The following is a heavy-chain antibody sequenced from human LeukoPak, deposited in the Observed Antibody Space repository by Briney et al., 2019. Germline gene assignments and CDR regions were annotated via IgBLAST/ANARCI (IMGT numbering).Heavy chain of an antibody. D-gene: IGHD6-19*01. J-gene: IGHJ6*03. CDR2: IYYSGST. Sequence: PAETLSPTCTVSGGSISSYYWSWIRQPPGKGLEWIGYIYYSGSTNYNTSLKSRVTISVDTSKNQFSLKLSSVTAADTAVYYCVRQWLNGYYYYYMDVWGKGTMVSVSS. CDR1: GGSISSYY. CDR3: VRQWLNGYYYYYMDV. V-gene: IGHV4-59*01.